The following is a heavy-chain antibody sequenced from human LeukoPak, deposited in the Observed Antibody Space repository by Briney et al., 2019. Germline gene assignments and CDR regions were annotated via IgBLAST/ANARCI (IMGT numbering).Heavy chain of an antibody. D-gene: IGHD3-22*01. CDR1: GFTFSSYE. J-gene: IGHJ4*02. CDR2: ISSSGSTI. CDR3: ARGRTWYYDSSGYYPFDH. V-gene: IGHV3-48*03. Sequence: GGSLRLSCAASGFTFSSYEMNWVRQAPGKGLEWVSYISSSGSTIYYADSVKGRFTISRDNAKNSLHLQMNSLRVEDTAVYYCARGRTWYYDSSGYYPFDHWGQGTLVTVSS.